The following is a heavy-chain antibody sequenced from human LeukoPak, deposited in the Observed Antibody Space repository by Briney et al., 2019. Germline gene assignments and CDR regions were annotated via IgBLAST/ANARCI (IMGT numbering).Heavy chain of an antibody. Sequence: SETLSLTCTFSGASISSYYWSWIRQPAGKGLEWIGHIHISGSTNCNPSLKSRVIMSLDTSKNQFSLKLNSVTAADTAVYYCGSLQQIRGLNVFDYWGLGALVTVSS. V-gene: IGHV4-4*07. J-gene: IGHJ4*02. D-gene: IGHD3-10*01. CDR2: IHISGST. CDR1: GASISSYY. CDR3: GSLQQIRGLNVFDY.